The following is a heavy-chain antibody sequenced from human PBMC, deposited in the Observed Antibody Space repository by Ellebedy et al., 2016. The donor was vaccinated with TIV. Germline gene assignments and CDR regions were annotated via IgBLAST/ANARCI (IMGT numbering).Heavy chain of an antibody. CDR1: GFSFSRYP. Sequence: GGSLRLSCVASGFSFSRYPMYWVRQAPGKGLEWVAVIASDGVDKFYADSVKGRFTISRDKSKNKLYLQMNSLRAEDTAVYYCARARLIPRSYYFDYWGQGTLVTVSS. D-gene: IGHD3-16*01. V-gene: IGHV3-30*14. CDR3: ARARLIPRSYYFDY. CDR2: IASDGVDK. J-gene: IGHJ4*02.